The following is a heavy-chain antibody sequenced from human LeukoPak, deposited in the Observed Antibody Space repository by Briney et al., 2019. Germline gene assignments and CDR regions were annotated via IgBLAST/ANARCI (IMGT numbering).Heavy chain of an antibody. CDR1: GYTFNSYG. CDR3: ARDKNMGYSYGYFGAFDI. V-gene: IGHV1-18*01. D-gene: IGHD5-18*01. J-gene: IGHJ3*02. CDR2: IHIYHGHT. Sequence: ASVKVSCKSSGYTFNSYGITWVRQAPGQGLEWMGWIHIYHGHTNYAQKLQGRVTMTTDTSTSTAYMELRSLRSDDTAVYYCARDKNMGYSYGYFGAFDIWGQGTMVTVSS.